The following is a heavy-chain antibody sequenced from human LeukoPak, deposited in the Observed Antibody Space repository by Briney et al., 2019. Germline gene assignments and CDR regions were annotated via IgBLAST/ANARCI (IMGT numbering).Heavy chain of an antibody. V-gene: IGHV1-46*01. J-gene: IGHJ3*02. CDR2: LNPSGGST. CDR3: AKGWVGAFDI. CDR1: GYTFTNYY. D-gene: IGHD1-26*01. Sequence: ASVKVSCKASGYTFTNYYMYWVRQAPGKGLEWMGRLNPSGGSTSYAQKFQGRVPMTRHTSTSTVYMKLRSLRSEVTAIYYCAKGWVGAFDIWGQGTMVTVSS.